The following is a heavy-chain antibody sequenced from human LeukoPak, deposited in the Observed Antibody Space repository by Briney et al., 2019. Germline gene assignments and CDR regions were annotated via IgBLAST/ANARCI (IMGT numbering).Heavy chain of an antibody. V-gene: IGHV4-34*01. CDR2: INHSGST. J-gene: IGHJ4*02. Sequence: SETLSLTCVVYGGSFSGYYWSWIRQPPGKGLERIGEINHSGSTNYNPSLKSRVTVSVDTSKNQFSLKLSSVTAADTAVYYCAFTTGNYYLDSWGQGTLVTVSS. D-gene: IGHD1-26*01. CDR1: GGSFSGYY. CDR3: AFTTGNYYLDS.